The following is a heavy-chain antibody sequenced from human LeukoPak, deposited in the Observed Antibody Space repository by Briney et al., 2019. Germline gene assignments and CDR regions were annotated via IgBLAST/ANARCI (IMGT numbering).Heavy chain of an antibody. D-gene: IGHD1-26*01. CDR3: ARHGASGSYLYYFDY. Sequence: PSGTLSLTCTVSGGSVSSSNYYWTWIRQPPGKGLEWIGYIYYSGSTNYNPSLKSRVTISVDTSKNQFSLKLSSVTAADTAVYFCARHGASGSYLYYFDYWGQGTLVTVSS. CDR1: GGSVSSSNYY. CDR2: IYYSGST. V-gene: IGHV4-61*01. J-gene: IGHJ4*02.